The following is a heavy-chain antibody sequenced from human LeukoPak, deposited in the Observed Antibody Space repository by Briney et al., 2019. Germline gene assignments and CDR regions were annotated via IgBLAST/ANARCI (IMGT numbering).Heavy chain of an antibody. J-gene: IGHJ5*02. CDR3: ARGYRIVVVPAAIDWFDP. V-gene: IGHV4-34*01. Sequence: PSETLSLTCAVYGGSFSGYYWSWIRQPPGKGLEWIGEINHSGSTNYNPSLKSRVTISVDTSKNQFSLKLSSVTAADTAVYYCARGYRIVVVPAAIDWFDPWGQGTLATVSS. CDR1: GGSFSGYY. CDR2: INHSGST. D-gene: IGHD2-2*02.